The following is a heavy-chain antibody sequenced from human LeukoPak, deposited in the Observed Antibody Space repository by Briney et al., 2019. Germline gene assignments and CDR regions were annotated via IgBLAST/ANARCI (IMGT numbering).Heavy chain of an antibody. Sequence: GGSLRLSCAASGFTFSNFGMHWVRQAPGKGLEWVSYIISRSTTIYIADSVKGRFTFSRDNAKNALYLQMNGLRVEDTAVYYCARDAGRVYHEISGFFDYWGQGSLVSVSS. CDR2: IISRSTTI. V-gene: IGHV3-48*04. J-gene: IGHJ4*02. D-gene: IGHD3-22*01. CDR3: ARDAGRVYHEISGFFDY. CDR1: GFTFSNFG.